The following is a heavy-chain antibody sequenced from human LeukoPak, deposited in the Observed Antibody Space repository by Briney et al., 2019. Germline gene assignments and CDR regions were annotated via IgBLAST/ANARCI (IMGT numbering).Heavy chain of an antibody. CDR2: INPNSGGT. J-gene: IGHJ6*02. CDR3: ATRYCSSTSCYTGYYYYGMDV. CDR1: GYTFTGYY. V-gene: IGHV1-2*02. Sequence: ASVKVSCKASGYTFTGYYMHWVRQAPGQGLEWMGWINPNSGGTNYAQKFQGRVTMTRDTSISTAYMELSRLRSDDTAVYYCATRYCSSTSCYTGYYYYGMDVWGQGTTVTVSS. D-gene: IGHD2-2*02.